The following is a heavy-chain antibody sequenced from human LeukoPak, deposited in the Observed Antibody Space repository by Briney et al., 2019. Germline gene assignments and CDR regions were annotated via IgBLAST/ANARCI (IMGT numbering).Heavy chain of an antibody. V-gene: IGHV3-7*01. Sequence: GGSLRLSCAASGFTLSSYWMSWVRQAPGKGLEWVANIKQDGSEKYYVDSVKGRFTISRDNAKNSLYLQMNSLRAEDTAVYYCARALDCGGDCYRGYFQHWGQGTLVTVSS. CDR2: IKQDGSEK. CDR1: GFTLSSYW. D-gene: IGHD2-21*02. J-gene: IGHJ1*01. CDR3: ARALDCGGDCYRGYFQH.